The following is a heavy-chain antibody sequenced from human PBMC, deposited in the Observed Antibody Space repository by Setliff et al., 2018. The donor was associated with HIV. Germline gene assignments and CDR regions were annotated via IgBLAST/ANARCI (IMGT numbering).Heavy chain of an antibody. V-gene: IGHV4-61*02. CDR2: INTSGST. CDR3: ARDFKRYNSPCRFDP. J-gene: IGHJ5*02. Sequence: SETLSLTCTVSNGSISSGIFYWNWIRQPAGKGLEWIGCINTSGSTNYNPSLKSRVTISVGKSQNQFSLKLSSVTAADTAVYYCARDFKRYNSPCRFDPWGQGTLVTVSS. CDR1: NGSISSGIFY. D-gene: IGHD6-13*01.